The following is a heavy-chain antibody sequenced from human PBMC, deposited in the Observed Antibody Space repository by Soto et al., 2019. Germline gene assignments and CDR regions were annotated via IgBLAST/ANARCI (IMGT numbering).Heavy chain of an antibody. Sequence: GSLRLSCAASGFTFSDYAMHWVRQPPGKGLEWVALISYDGSSKYYSNSVKGRFTISRDNSKNTLYLQMSSLRAEDTAVYYCAKSPPAVAGYFDYWGQETLATVS. V-gene: IGHV3-30*18. CDR2: ISYDGSSK. D-gene: IGHD6-19*01. CDR3: AKSPPAVAGYFDY. CDR1: GFTFSDYA. J-gene: IGHJ4*02.